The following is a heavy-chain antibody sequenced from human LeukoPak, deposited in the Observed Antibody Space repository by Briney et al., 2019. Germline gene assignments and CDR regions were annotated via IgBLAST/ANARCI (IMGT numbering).Heavy chain of an antibody. CDR1: GGSISSYY. Sequence: PSETLSLTCTVSGGSISSYYWSWIRQPPGKGLEWIGYIYYSGSTNYNPSLKSRVTISVDTSKNQFSLKLSSVTAADTAVYYYARSHSNYVHYYYYMDVWGKGTTVTVSS. CDR3: ARSHSNYVHYYYYMDV. J-gene: IGHJ6*03. D-gene: IGHD4-11*01. CDR2: IYYSGST. V-gene: IGHV4-59*01.